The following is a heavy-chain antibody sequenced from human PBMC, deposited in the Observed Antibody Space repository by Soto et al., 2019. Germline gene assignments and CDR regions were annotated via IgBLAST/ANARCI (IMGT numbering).Heavy chain of an antibody. CDR1: GGSISSYY. Sequence: SETLSLTCTVSGGSISSYYLSWIRQPPGKGLEWIGYIYYSGSTNYNPSLKSRVTISVDTSKNQFSLKLSSVTAADTAVYYCARDTSYYYDSSGKEGGFDYWGQGTLVTVSS. D-gene: IGHD3-22*01. J-gene: IGHJ4*02. V-gene: IGHV4-59*01. CDR2: IYYSGST. CDR3: ARDTSYYYDSSGKEGGFDY.